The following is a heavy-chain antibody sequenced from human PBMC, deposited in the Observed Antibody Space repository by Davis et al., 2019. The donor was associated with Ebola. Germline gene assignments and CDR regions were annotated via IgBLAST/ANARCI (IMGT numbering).Heavy chain of an antibody. Sequence: PGGSLRLSCAASGFTFSSYGMHWVRQAPGKGLEWVAVISYDGSNKYYADSVKGRFTISRDNSKNTLYRQMNSLRAEDTAVYYCARGAVAGTGGYWFDPWGQGTLVTVSS. D-gene: IGHD6-19*01. J-gene: IGHJ5*02. CDR1: GFTFSSYG. V-gene: IGHV3-30*19. CDR3: ARGAVAGTGGYWFDP. CDR2: ISYDGSNK.